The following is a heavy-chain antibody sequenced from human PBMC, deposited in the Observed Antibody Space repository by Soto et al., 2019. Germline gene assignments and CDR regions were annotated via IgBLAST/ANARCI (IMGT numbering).Heavy chain of an antibody. J-gene: IGHJ4*02. Sequence: QVQLQESGPGLVKPSQTLSLNCTVSGGSISTVDSWWSWIRQSPDMGLEWIGHIYDGGRTYNNPSLESRVSLSVDTYKSQLSLTLSSVSAEDTAVYYCARGPSGDKVYSWGQGTLVTVSS. CDR2: IYDGGRT. V-gene: IGHV4-30-4*01. D-gene: IGHD7-27*01. CDR3: ARGPSGDKVYS. CDR1: GGSISTVDSW.